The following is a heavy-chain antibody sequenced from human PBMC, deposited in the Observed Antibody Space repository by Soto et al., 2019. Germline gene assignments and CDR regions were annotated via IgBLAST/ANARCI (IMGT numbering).Heavy chain of an antibody. V-gene: IGHV5-51*01. J-gene: IGHJ6*02. CDR2: IYPGDSYT. CDR3: ASSPRGYCSSTSCRELGNYYGMDV. D-gene: IGHD2-2*01. Sequence: LGESLKISCKGSGYSFTSQWIGWVRQMPGKGLEWMGIIYPGDSYTNYSPSFQGHVTISADKSISTAYLQWSSLKASDTAMYYCASSPRGYCSSTSCRELGNYYGMDVWGQGTTVTVSS. CDR1: GYSFTSQW.